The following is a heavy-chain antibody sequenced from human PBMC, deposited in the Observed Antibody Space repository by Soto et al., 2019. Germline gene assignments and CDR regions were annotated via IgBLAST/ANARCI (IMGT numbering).Heavy chain of an antibody. J-gene: IGHJ6*03. CDR2: IYYSGST. CDR3: ARTEAWSGYYPYYYYYLDV. V-gene: IGHV4-31*03. CDR1: GGSISSGGYY. D-gene: IGHD3-3*01. Sequence: SESLSLTCTVSGGSISSGGYYWSWIRQHPGKGLEWIGYIYYSGSTYYNPSLKSRVTISVDTSKNQLSLKLSSVTAADAAVYYCARTEAWSGYYPYYYYYLDVWGKGTTVTVSS.